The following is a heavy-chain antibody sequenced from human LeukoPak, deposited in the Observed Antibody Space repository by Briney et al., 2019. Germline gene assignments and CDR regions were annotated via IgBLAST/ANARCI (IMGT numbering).Heavy chain of an antibody. V-gene: IGHV4-59*01. Sequence: SGTLSLTCTVSGGSISSYYWTWIRQPPGKGLEWIGNVYSSGSTNYNPSLKSRVTLSEDTSKNQFSLKLNSLTAADTAVYYCARMISVANFDFWGQGTLVAVSS. D-gene: IGHD3/OR15-3a*01. CDR1: GGSISSYY. CDR3: ARMISVANFDF. J-gene: IGHJ4*02. CDR2: VYSSGST.